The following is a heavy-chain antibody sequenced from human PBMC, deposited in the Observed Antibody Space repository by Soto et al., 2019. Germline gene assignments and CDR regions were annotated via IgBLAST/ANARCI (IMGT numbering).Heavy chain of an antibody. CDR1: GYTFTSYG. CDR3: ARIDDVYYYDSSGPPPLVDY. D-gene: IGHD3-22*01. J-gene: IGHJ4*02. CDR2: ISAYNGNT. V-gene: IGHV1-18*01. Sequence: ASVKVSCKASGYTFTSYGISWVRQAPGQGLEWMGWISAYNGNTNYAQKLQGRVTMTTDTSTSTAYMELRSLRSDDTAVYYCARIDDVYYYDSSGPPPLVDYWGKGTLVTVSS.